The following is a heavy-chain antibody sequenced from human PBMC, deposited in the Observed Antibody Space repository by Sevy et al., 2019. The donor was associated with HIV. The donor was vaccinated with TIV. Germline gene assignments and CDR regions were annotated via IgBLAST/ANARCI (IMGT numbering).Heavy chain of an antibody. CDR3: ARTIFGVVRGYYYYYGMDV. Sequence: GSLRLSCAASGFTFSSYSMNWVRQAPGKGLEWVSSISSSSSYIYYADSVKGRFTISRDNAKNSLYLQMNSLRAEDTAVYYCARTIFGVVRGYYYYYGMDVWGQGTTVTVSS. D-gene: IGHD3-3*01. V-gene: IGHV3-21*01. J-gene: IGHJ6*02. CDR1: GFTFSSYS. CDR2: ISSSSSYI.